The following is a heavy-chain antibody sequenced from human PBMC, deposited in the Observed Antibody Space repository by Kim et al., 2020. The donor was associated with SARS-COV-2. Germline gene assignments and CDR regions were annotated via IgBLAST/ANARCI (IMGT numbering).Heavy chain of an antibody. CDR3: ASTFPAGSRIESLIDP. Sequence: ASVKVSCKASGYTFTGYYMHWVRQAPGQGLEWMGRINPHSGGTNYAQKFQGRVTMTRDTSISTAYMELSRLRSDDTPVYYCASTFPAGSRIESLIDPWGQGTLVTVSS. J-gene: IGHJ5*02. CDR1: GYTFTGYY. D-gene: IGHD2-2*01. CDR2: INPHSGGT. V-gene: IGHV1-2*06.